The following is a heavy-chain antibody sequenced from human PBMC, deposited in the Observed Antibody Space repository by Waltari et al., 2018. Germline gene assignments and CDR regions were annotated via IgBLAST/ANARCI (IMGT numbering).Heavy chain of an antibody. Sequence: QVQLVQSGAEVKKPGASVKVSCKASGYTFSIYVISWVRQGPGQGLEWLGWISGQNGQRSYAQNFQGRASMTTDTSTSTVYMEVRSLTSDDTAGYYCARDWDGSYDSFDPLGQGTLVTVSS. CDR1: GYTFSIYV. CDR2: ISGQNGQR. V-gene: IGHV1-18*01. D-gene: IGHD3-22*01. J-gene: IGHJ5*02. CDR3: ARDWDGSYDSFDP.